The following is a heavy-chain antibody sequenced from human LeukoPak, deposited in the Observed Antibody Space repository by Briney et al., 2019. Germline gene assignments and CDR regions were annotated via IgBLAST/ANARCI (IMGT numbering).Heavy chain of an antibody. CDR2: INHSGST. V-gene: IGHV4-39*07. D-gene: IGHD4-17*01. Sequence: SETLSLTCTVSGGSITSSNYYWGWIRQPPGKGLEWIGEINHSGSTNYNPSLKSRVTISVDTSKNQFSLKLSSVTAADTAVYYCARGRGDYVLSLVNYYYMDVWGKGTTVTVSS. CDR3: ARGRGDYVLSLVNYYYMDV. J-gene: IGHJ6*03. CDR1: GGSITSSNYY.